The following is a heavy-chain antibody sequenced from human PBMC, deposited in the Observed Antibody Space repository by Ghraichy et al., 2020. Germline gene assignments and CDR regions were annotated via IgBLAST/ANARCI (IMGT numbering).Heavy chain of an antibody. CDR1: GFTFSSYA. J-gene: IGHJ4*02. D-gene: IGHD5-18*01. CDR2: VSHSGDST. V-gene: IGHV3-23*01. Sequence: GGSLRLSCSASGFTFSSYAMTWVRQAPGKGPEWVSSVSHSGDSTHYEDSVKGRFTISRDNSQNTVYLQMHSLRAQDTGFYYCAKVLGAMADRAIDYWGRGTLVTVSS. CDR3: AKVLGAMADRAIDY.